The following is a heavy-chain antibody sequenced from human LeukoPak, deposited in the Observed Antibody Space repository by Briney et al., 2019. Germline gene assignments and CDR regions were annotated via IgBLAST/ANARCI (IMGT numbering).Heavy chain of an antibody. D-gene: IGHD5-12*01. Sequence: GGSLRLSCAASGFTVSSNYMSWVRQAPGKGLEWVSVIYSGGSTYYADSVKGRFTISRDNAKNTLYLQMNSLRAEDTAVYYCAREATMYDGFDIWGQGTMVTVSS. CDR3: AREATMYDGFDI. J-gene: IGHJ3*02. CDR1: GFTVSSNY. V-gene: IGHV3-53*01. CDR2: IYSGGST.